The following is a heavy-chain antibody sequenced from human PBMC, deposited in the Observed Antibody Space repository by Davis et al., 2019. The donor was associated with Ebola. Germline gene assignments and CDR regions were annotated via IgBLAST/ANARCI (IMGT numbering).Heavy chain of an antibody. CDR1: GFTFSSYA. Sequence: GESLKISCAASGFTFSSYAMSWVRQAPGKGLVWVSRINSDGSSTSYADSVKGRFTISRDNAKNTLYLQMNSLRAEDTAVYYCARAPGYSYGDYWGQGTLVTVSS. CDR3: ARAPGYSYGDY. D-gene: IGHD5-18*01. CDR2: INSDGSST. V-gene: IGHV3-74*01. J-gene: IGHJ4*02.